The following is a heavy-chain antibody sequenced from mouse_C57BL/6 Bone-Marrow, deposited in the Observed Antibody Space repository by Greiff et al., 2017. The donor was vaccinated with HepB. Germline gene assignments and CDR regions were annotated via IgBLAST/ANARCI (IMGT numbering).Heavy chain of an antibody. CDR2: ISNGGGST. CDR3: ARRDYDGYFDV. D-gene: IGHD2-4*01. V-gene: IGHV5-12*01. CDR1: GFTFSDYY. J-gene: IGHJ1*03. Sequence: EVQLVESGGGLVQPGGSLKLSCAASGFTFSDYYMYWVRQTPEKRLEWVAYISNGGGSTYYPDTVKGRFTISRDNAKNTLYLQMSRLKSEDTAMYYCARRDYDGYFDVWGTGTTVTVSS.